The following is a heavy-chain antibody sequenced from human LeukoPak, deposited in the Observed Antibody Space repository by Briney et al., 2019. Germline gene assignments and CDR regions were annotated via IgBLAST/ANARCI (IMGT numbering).Heavy chain of an antibody. V-gene: IGHV3-7*01. CDR2: IKEDGSEK. J-gene: IGHJ4*02. CDR1: GFTFSSYW. Sequence: PGGSLRLSCAASGFTFSSYWMTWVRQAPGKGLEGVANIKEDGSEKYYVDSVKGRFTISRDNAKNSLYLQMNSLRAEDTAVYYCASSGVLNVDYFDYWGQGTLVTVSS. CDR3: ASSGVLNVDYFDY. D-gene: IGHD2-8*01.